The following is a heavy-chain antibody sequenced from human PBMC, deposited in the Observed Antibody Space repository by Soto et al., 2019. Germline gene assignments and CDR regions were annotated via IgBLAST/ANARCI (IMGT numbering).Heavy chain of an antibody. CDR2: IYTSGST. V-gene: IGHV4-4*07. CDR3: ARGRIAVAGTNYYYGMDV. CDR1: GGSISSYY. J-gene: IGHJ6*02. D-gene: IGHD6-19*01. Sequence: PSETLSLTCTVSGGSISSYYWSWIRQPAGKGLEWIGRIYTSGSTNYNPSLKSRVTMSVDTSKNQFSLKLSSVTAADTAVYYCARGRIAVAGTNYYYGMDVWGQGTTVTVSS.